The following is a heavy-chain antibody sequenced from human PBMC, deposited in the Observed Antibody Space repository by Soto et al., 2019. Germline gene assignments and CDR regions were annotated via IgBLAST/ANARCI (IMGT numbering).Heavy chain of an antibody. V-gene: IGHV1-46*01. D-gene: IGHD5-12*01. J-gene: IGHJ4*02. CDR1: RYTFTSYY. Sequence: ASVKVSFKASRYTFTSYYMHWVRQAPGQGLEWMGIINPSGGSTSYAQKFQGRVTMTRDTSTSTVYMELSSLRSEDTAVYYCARGGATIKLDYWGQGTLVTVSS. CDR3: ARGGATIKLDY. CDR2: INPSGGST.